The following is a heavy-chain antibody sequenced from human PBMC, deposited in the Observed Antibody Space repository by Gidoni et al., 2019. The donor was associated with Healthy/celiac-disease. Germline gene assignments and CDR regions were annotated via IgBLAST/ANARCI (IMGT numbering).Heavy chain of an antibody. V-gene: IGHV3-23*01. CDR1: GFTFSSYA. CDR2: ISGSGGST. CDR3: AKDRLRGYSGYLRITLYFDY. Sequence: EVQLLESGGGLVQPGGSLRLSCAASGFTFSSYAMSWVRQAPGKGLEWVSAISGSGGSTYYADSVKGRFTISRDNSKNTLYLQMNSLRAEDTAVYYCAKDRLRGYSGYLRITLYFDYWGQGTLVTVSS. J-gene: IGHJ4*02. D-gene: IGHD5-12*01.